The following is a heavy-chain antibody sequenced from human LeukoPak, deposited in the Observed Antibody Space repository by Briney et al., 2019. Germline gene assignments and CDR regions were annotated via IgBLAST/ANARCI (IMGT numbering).Heavy chain of an antibody. CDR1: GFTFRSYS. CDR2: IKPDGRET. V-gene: IGHV3-7*05. CDR3: ARGHYGMDV. J-gene: IGHJ6*02. Sequence: PGGSLRLSCAASGFTFRSYSMNWVRQAPGKGLEWVTTIKPDGRETYYVDSVKGRFSLSRDNAKNSLLLQMNSLRAEDTAIYYCARGHYGMDVWGQGTSVTVSS.